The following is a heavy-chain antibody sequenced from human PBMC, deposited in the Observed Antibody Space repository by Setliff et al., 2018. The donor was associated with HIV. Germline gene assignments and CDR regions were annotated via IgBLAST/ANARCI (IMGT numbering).Heavy chain of an antibody. CDR3: ARDLFGSWYTGSSGLAY. CDR2: INPKTGDT. J-gene: IGHJ4*02. V-gene: IGHV1-2*02. Sequence: GASVKVSCKASGYTFTDYYVHWVRQAPGQGLEWMGWINPKTGDTSYIQDFQGRVTMTRDTSISTAFMDLSRLTSHDTAMYYCARDLFGSWYTGSSGLAYWGQGTLVTV. D-gene: IGHD2-2*02. CDR1: GYTFTDYY.